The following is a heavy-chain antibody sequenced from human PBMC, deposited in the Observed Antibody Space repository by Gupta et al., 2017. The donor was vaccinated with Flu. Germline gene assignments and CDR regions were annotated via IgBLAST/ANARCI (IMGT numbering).Heavy chain of an antibody. V-gene: IGHV4-59*01. D-gene: IGHD1-26*01. CDR2: IYYDGTT. CDR3: ARDLVGGRYYFDR. CDR1: GGAMNGYF. Sequence: QVQLEESGPGLVKPSETLSLTCTVSGGAMNGYFWSWIRQPPGKGLEYIGRIYYDGTTNYNPSLKSRVTTSIDTSTNQVSLNLGSVTAADTAIYYCARDLVGGRYYFDRWGQGTLVTVSS. J-gene: IGHJ4*02.